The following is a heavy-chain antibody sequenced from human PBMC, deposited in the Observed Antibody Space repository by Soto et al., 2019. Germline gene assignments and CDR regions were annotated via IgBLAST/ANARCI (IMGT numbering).Heavy chain of an antibody. CDR2: ISSSGSTI. CDR3: AREDRYRSGGFDY. V-gene: IGHV3-48*03. J-gene: IGHJ4*02. D-gene: IGHD5-18*01. Sequence: GGSLSLSCAASGFTFSSYEMNWVRQAPGKGLEWVSYISSSGSTIYYADSVKGRFTISRDNAKNSLYLQMNSLRAEDTAVYYCAREDRYRSGGFDYWGQGTLVTVSS. CDR1: GFTFSSYE.